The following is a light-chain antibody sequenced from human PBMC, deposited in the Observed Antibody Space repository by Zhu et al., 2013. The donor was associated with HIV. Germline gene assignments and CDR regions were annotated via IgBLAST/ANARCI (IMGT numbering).Light chain of an antibody. J-gene: IGKJ1*01. V-gene: IGKV3-20*01. Sequence: EIVLTQSPGTLSLSPGERATLSCRASQSISSSYLAWYQQKPGQPPRLLIYRASTRATGIPDRFSGSGSGTDFTLTISRLEPEDFAVXYCQLYGSSTRTFGQGTKVEIK. CDR3: QLYGSSTRT. CDR1: QSISSSY. CDR2: RAS.